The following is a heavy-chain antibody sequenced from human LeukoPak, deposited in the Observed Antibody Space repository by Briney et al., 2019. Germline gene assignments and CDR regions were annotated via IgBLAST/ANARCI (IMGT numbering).Heavy chain of an antibody. CDR2: IIPIFGTA. CDR3: ASREVTTFVSDFDY. D-gene: IGHD4-11*01. V-gene: IGHV1-69*05. Sequence: SVQVSCPASAGTFSSYAISWVRQAPGQGLEWMGGIIPIFGTANYAQKFQGRVTITTDESTSTAYMELSSLRSEDTAVYYCASREVTTFVSDFDYWGQGTLVTVSS. CDR1: AGTFSSYA. J-gene: IGHJ4*02.